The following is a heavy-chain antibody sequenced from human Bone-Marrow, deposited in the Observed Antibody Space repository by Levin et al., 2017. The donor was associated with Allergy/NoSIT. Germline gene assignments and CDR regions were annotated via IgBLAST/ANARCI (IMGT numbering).Heavy chain of an antibody. CDR3: SRRGIVAGTMEY. CDR2: ITSSGTI. CDR1: GFTFSAYH. Sequence: GGSLRLSCATSGFTFSAYHMNWVRQAPGKGLEWLSYITSSGTIHYADSVKGRFTISRDNGNNSLFLQMNSLRAEDTAVYYCSRRGIVAGTMEYWGQGTVGTVSS. V-gene: IGHV3-69-1*01. D-gene: IGHD6-19*01. J-gene: IGHJ4*02.